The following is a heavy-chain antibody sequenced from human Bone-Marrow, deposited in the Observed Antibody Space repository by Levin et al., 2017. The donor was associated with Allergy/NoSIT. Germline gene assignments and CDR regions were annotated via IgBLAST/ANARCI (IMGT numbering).Heavy chain of an antibody. CDR3: ARADVGRYFDWLLSEYAFDI. CDR1: GFTFSSYS. D-gene: IGHD3-9*01. CDR2: ISSSSSTI. V-gene: IGHV3-48*02. Sequence: PGGSLRLSCAASGFTFSSYSMNWVRQAPGKGLEWVSYISSSSSTIYYADSVKGRFTISRDNAKNSLYLQMNSLRDEDTAVYYCARADVGRYFDWLLSEYAFDIWGQGTMVTVSS. J-gene: IGHJ3*02.